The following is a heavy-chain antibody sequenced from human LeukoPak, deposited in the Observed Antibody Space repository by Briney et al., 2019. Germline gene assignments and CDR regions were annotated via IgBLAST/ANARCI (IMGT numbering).Heavy chain of an antibody. Sequence: GGSVRHSCAASGFTFSSYAMSWVRQSPGKGLEWVSAISGSGGSTYYADSVKGRFTISRDNSKNTLYLQMNSLRAEDTAVYYCAKGIAAAGNHVIDYWGQGTLVTVSS. CDR1: GFTFSSYA. CDR2: ISGSGGST. D-gene: IGHD6-13*01. J-gene: IGHJ4*02. CDR3: AKGIAAAGNHVIDY. V-gene: IGHV3-23*01.